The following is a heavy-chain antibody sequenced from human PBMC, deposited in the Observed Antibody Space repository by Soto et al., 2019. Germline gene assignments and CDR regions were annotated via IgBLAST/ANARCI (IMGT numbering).Heavy chain of an antibody. D-gene: IGHD6-19*01. Sequence: PGGSLRLSCAASGFSVSVKYMSWVRQAPGKGLEWVSIIYDGGSTTYADSVKGRFTISRATSKNMVYLQMNSLRAEDTALYYCAGDGGQWLPHYFDSWGQGTLVTVSS. V-gene: IGHV3-53*01. J-gene: IGHJ4*02. CDR3: AGDGGQWLPHYFDS. CDR1: GFSVSVKY. CDR2: IYDGGST.